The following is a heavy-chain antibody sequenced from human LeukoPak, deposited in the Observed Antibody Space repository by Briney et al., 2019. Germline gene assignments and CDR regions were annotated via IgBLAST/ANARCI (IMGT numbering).Heavy chain of an antibody. V-gene: IGHV4-59*01. Sequence: SETLSLTCTVSGGSISSYYWSWIRQPPGKGLEWIGYIYYSGSTNYNPSLKSRVTISVDTSKNQFSLKLSSVTAADTAVYYCARDLRLDYGYSYGYGAFDIWGQGAMVTVSS. CDR1: GGSISSYY. CDR3: ARDLRLDYGYSYGYGAFDI. D-gene: IGHD5-18*01. CDR2: IYYSGST. J-gene: IGHJ3*02.